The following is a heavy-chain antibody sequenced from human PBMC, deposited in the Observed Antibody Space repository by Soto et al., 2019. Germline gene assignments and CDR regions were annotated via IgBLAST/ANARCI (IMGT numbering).Heavy chain of an antibody. D-gene: IGHD3-22*01. J-gene: IGHJ3*02. CDR2: INHGGTS. V-gene: IGHV4-34*09. Sequence: SETLSLTCAVHGGSFSGYYWDWIRQPPGKGLEWIGEINHGGTSNYNPSLKSRVTISVDMSKNQFSLRLSSVTAADTAVYYCARVYYYDSSGYYLGAFDIWGQGTMVTVS. CDR1: GGSFSGYY. CDR3: ARVYYYDSSGYYLGAFDI.